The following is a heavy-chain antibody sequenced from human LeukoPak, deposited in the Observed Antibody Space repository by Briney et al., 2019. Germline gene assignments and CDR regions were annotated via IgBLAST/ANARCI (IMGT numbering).Heavy chain of an antibody. CDR3: AKDLGGSATTV. D-gene: IGHD2-2*01. V-gene: IGHV3-9*01. CDR1: GFTFEDHV. CDR2: ISWSGDRM. Sequence: GRSLRLSCAASGFTFEDHVMHWVRQAPGKCLEWVSSISWSGDRMGYADAVKGRFTISRDNAKNSLFLQMNSLRVEDTALYYCAKDLGGSATTVWGQGTLVTVSS. J-gene: IGHJ4*02.